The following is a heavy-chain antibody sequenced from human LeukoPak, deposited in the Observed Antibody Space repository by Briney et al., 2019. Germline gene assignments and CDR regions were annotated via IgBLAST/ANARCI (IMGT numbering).Heavy chain of an antibody. D-gene: IGHD2-15*01. V-gene: IGHV3-23*01. CDR2: ISGSDGST. CDR1: GFTFSAYA. Sequence: GGSLRLSCEASGFTFSAYAMTWVRQAPGKGLEWVSAISGSDGSTYYADSVKGRFTISRDNSKSTLYLQMNSLRVEDTAVYYCAKGRCSGGSCYGRGFDYWGQGTLVTVSS. CDR3: AKGRCSGGSCYGRGFDY. J-gene: IGHJ4*02.